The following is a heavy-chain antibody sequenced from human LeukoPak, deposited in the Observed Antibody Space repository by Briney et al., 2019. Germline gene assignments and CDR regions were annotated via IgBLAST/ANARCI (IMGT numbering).Heavy chain of an antibody. J-gene: IGHJ4*02. D-gene: IGHD3-10*02. CDR2: ISGSGGST. CDR3: ARGTMFPYYFDY. Sequence: GGSLRLSCAVSGFTFSDYAMSWVRQAPNKGLEWVSGISGSGGSTYYVDSVKGRFTISRDNSKNTLYLQMNSLRAEGTAVYYCARGTMFPYYFDYWGQGTLVTVSS. V-gene: IGHV3-23*01. CDR1: GFTFSDYA.